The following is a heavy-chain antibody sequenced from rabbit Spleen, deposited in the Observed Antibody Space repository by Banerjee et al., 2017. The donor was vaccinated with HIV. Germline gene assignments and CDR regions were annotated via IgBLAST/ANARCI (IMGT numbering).Heavy chain of an antibody. Sequence: QEQLVEYGGDLVKPGASLTLTCKASGFSFSNKYVMCWVRQAPGKGLEWIACIATGSSGNTVYATWAKGRFTISRTSSTTVTLQMTSLTAADTATYFCARDTGSSFSSYGMDLWGQGTLVTVS. CDR1: GFSFSNKYV. V-gene: IGHV1S45*01. J-gene: IGHJ6*01. CDR2: IATGSSGNT. D-gene: IGHD8-1*01. CDR3: ARDTGSSFSSYGMDL.